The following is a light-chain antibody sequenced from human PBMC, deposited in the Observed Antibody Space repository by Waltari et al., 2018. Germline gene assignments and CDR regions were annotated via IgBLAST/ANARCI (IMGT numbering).Light chain of an antibody. CDR1: QSVSSN. J-gene: IGKJ1*01. Sequence: EIVMTQSPAPLSVSPGERATLSCRASQSVSSNLAWYQQKPGQAPRLLINGASTRATGIPARFSGSGSGTEFTLTISSMQSEDCAVYYCQQYNNWPWTFGQGTKVEIK. CDR3: QQYNNWPWT. CDR2: GAS. V-gene: IGKV3-15*01.